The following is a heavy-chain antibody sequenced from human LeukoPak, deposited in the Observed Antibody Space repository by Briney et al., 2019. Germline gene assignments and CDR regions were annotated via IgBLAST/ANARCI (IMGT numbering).Heavy chain of an antibody. CDR1: GFSLSNYW. Sequence: GGSLRLSCAASGFSLSNYWMSWVRQAPGKGLEWVANINQDGSDTYYVDSVMGRFTISKDNAKNSVYLDMNRLRPEETAVYYCAWYGVTHGLDVWGQGTTVTVSS. D-gene: IGHD3-10*01. V-gene: IGHV3-7*01. J-gene: IGHJ6*02. CDR3: AWYGVTHGLDV. CDR2: INQDGSDT.